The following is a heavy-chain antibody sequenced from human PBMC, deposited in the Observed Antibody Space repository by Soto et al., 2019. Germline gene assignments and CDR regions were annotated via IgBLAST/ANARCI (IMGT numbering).Heavy chain of an antibody. V-gene: IGHV4-30-4*01. D-gene: IGHD3-3*01. Sequence: QVQLQESGPGLVKPSQTLSLTCTVSGGSITSGDDYWSWIRPPPGKGLEWIGYIYFSGSTYYNPSLKSRVTISVDTSNNQFSLKLNSVTAADTAVYYCARAHIAIFGVVIIKDYGLDVWGQGTTVTVSS. CDR1: GGSITSGDDY. J-gene: IGHJ6*02. CDR2: IYFSGST. CDR3: ARAHIAIFGVVIIKDYGLDV.